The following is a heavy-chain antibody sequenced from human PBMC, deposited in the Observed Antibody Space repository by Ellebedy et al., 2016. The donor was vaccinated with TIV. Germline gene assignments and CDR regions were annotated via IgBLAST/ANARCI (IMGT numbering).Heavy chain of an antibody. CDR2: IYYSGST. J-gene: IGHJ4*02. CDR3: ARGNEYGVQLDY. V-gene: IGHV4-59*01. D-gene: IGHD4-17*01. CDR1: GGSISSYY. Sequence: GSLRLSCTVSGGSISSYYWSWIRQPPGKGLEWIGYIYYSGSTNYNPSLKSRVTISVDTSKNQFSLRLSSVTAADTAVYYCARGNEYGVQLDYWGQGTLVTVSS.